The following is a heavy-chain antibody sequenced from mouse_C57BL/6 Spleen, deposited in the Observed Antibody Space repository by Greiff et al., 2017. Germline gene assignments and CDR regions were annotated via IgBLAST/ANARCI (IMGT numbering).Heavy chain of an antibody. CDR2: IDPSDSYT. D-gene: IGHD1-1*01. V-gene: IGHV1-50*01. CDR3: AAYYYGSSLMDY. Sequence: QVQLQQPGAELVKPGASVKLSCKASGYTFTSYWMQWVKQRPGQGLEWIGEIDPSDSYTNYNQKFKGKATLTVDTSSSTAYMQLSSLTAEDSAVYYCAAYYYGSSLMDYWGQGTSVTVSS. J-gene: IGHJ4*01. CDR1: GYTFTSYW.